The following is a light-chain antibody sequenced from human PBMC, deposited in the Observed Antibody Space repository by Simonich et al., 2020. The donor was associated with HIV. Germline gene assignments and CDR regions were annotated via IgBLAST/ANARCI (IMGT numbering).Light chain of an antibody. CDR1: QSVLYSSNNKNY. J-gene: IGKJ1*01. CDR3: QQYYTTPRT. CDR2: WAS. V-gene: IGKV4-1*01. Sequence: DIVMTQSPDSLAVSLGERATINCKSNQSVLYSSNNKNYLAWYQQKPGQPPKRLIYWASTRESGVPDRFSGSGSGTDFTLTISSLQAEDVAVYYCQQYYTTPRTFGQGTKVEIK.